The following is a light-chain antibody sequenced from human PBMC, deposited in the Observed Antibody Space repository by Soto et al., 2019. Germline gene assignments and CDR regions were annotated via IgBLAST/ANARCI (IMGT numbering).Light chain of an antibody. CDR2: AAS. CDR1: QSIRKY. V-gene: IGKV1-39*01. Sequence: IQVTQSPSSLSASVGDRVIITCRASQSIRKYLNWYQHKPGKVPTLLIYAASSLQSGVPSRFSGSGSGTEFTLTITSLQPEDFATYYCQQSGDTPPWTFGQGTKVDIK. CDR3: QQSGDTPPWT. J-gene: IGKJ1*01.